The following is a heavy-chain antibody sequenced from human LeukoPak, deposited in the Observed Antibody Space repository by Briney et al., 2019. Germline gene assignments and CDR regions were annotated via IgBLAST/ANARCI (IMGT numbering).Heavy chain of an antibody. V-gene: IGHV1-18*01. CDR3: ARDPLDYYGSGSYHLGGANWFDP. J-gene: IGHJ5*02. CDR2: ISAYNGNT. CDR1: GYTFTSYG. D-gene: IGHD3-10*01. Sequence: ASVKVSCKASGYTFTSYGISWVRQAPGQGLEWMGWISAYNGNTNYAQKLQGRVTMTTDTSTSTAYMELRSLRSDDTAVYYCARDPLDYYGSGSYHLGGANWFDPWGQGTLATVSS.